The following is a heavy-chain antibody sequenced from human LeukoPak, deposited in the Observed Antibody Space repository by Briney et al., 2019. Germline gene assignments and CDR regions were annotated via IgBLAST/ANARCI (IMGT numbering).Heavy chain of an antibody. Sequence: GSLRLSCAASGFTFSDYYMSWIRQAPGKGLEWVSYISSSGSTIYYADSVKGRFTISRDNAKNSLYLQMNSLRAEDTAVYYCARDRRGYSGYVELDAFDIWGQGTMVTVSS. D-gene: IGHD5-12*01. CDR1: GFTFSDYY. J-gene: IGHJ3*02. V-gene: IGHV3-11*04. CDR2: ISSSGSTI. CDR3: ARDRRGYSGYVELDAFDI.